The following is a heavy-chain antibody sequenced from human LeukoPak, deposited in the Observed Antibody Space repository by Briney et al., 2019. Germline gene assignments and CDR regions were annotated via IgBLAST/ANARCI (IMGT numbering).Heavy chain of an antibody. CDR2: ISLYNCHT. CDR3: ARSTVDGPFDF. CDR1: GYSFTTYG. V-gene: IGHV1-18*01. J-gene: IGHJ4*02. D-gene: IGHD4-11*01. Sequence: GASVKVSCRTSGYSFTTYGMNWLRQARGQGLDWMGWISLYNCHTNYVHKFQGRITMSTDTYRSTIDMELRSLRSDDTVVYYCARSTVDGPFDFWGQGTLVTVSS.